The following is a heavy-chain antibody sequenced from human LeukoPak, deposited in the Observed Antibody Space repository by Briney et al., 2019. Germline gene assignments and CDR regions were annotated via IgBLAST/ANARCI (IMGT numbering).Heavy chain of an antibody. V-gene: IGHV3-11*01. J-gene: IGHJ4*02. CDR2: ISSSGSTI. D-gene: IGHD5-24*01. CDR1: GGSISSSSYY. Sequence: LSLTCTVSGGSISSSSYYWGWIRQAPGKGLEWVSYISSSGSTIYYADSVKGRFTISRDNAKNSLYLQMNSLRAEDTAVYYCARGGPVEMATITPRFDYWGQGTLVTVSS. CDR3: ARGGPVEMATITPRFDY.